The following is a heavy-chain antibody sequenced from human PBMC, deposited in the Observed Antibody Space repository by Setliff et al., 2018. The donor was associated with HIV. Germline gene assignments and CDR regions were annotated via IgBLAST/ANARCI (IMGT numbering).Heavy chain of an antibody. CDR2: INPDSGGT. CDR3: ARRGYSGYGTYDN. J-gene: IGHJ4*02. Sequence: ASVKVSCKASGYTFTGYYIHWVRQAPGHGLEWMGWINPDSGGTSYAQKFQGRVTMTRDTSIGTAFMEVTRLSSDDTAVYYCARRGYSGYGTYDNWGQGTLVTVSS. CDR1: GYTFTGYY. D-gene: IGHD5-12*01. V-gene: IGHV1-2*02.